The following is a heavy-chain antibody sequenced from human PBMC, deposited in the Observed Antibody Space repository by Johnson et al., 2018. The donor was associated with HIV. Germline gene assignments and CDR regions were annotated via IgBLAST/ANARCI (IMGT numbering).Heavy chain of an antibody. V-gene: IGHV3-66*01. CDR3: ARRGRGVYLGSDAFDI. CDR2: IYSGGST. J-gene: IGHJ3*02. Sequence: VQLVESGGDLVQPGGSLRLSCAASGLSFSRSWMHWVRQAPGKGLEWVSVIYSGGSTYYADSVKGRFTISRDNSKNTLYLQMNSLRAEDTAVYYCARRGRGVYLGSDAFDIWGQGTMVTVSS. CDR1: GLSFSRSW. D-gene: IGHD3-10*01.